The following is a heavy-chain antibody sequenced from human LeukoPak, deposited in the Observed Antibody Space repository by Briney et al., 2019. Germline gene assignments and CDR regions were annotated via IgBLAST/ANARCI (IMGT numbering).Heavy chain of an antibody. CDR3: ARAFYSASGSYPH. V-gene: IGHV1-3*01. CDR2: INAGNGYT. Sequence: ASVKVSCKASGYTFIRYGIHWVRQAPGQRLEWMGWINAGNGYTENSQKLQGRVTITRDTSANTIYIELSSLRSEDTAVYYCARAFYSASGSYPHWGQGTLVTVSS. CDR1: GYTFIRYG. D-gene: IGHD3-10*01. J-gene: IGHJ4*02.